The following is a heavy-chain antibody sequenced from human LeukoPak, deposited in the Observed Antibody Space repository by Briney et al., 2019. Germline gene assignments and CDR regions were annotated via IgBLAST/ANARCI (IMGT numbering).Heavy chain of an antibody. V-gene: IGHV3-21*01. J-gene: IGHJ4*02. D-gene: IGHD6-6*01. CDR2: ISSSSSYI. CDR1: GFTFSSCS. Sequence: PGGSLRLSCAASGFTFSSCSMNWVRQAPGKGLEWVSSISSSSSYIYYADSVKGRFTISRDNAKNSLYLQMNSLRAEDTAVYYCARDRLEYSSSSGFDYWGQGTLVTVSS. CDR3: ARDRLEYSSSSGFDY.